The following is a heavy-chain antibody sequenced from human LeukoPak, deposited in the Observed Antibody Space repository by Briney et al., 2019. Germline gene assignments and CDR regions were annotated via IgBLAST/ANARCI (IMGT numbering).Heavy chain of an antibody. J-gene: IGHJ3*02. D-gene: IGHD2-15*01. V-gene: IGHV3-48*01. CDR1: GFTLRNYL. CDR2: ISSTGGTI. CDR3: ARGYSRAAFDI. Sequence: GGSLRLSCAASGFTLRNYLMNWVRQAPGKGLEWVSFISSTGGTIYYADSVKGRFTVSRDNGKNSLLLQMNSLRAEDTALYYCARGYSRAAFDIWGQGTVVAVSS.